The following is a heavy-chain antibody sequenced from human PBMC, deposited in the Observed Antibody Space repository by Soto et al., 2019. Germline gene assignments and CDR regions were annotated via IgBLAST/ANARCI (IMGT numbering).Heavy chain of an antibody. D-gene: IGHD3-3*01. CDR1: GGTFSSYA. J-gene: IGHJ4*02. V-gene: IGHV1-69*13. Sequence: SVKVSCKASGGTFSSYAISWVRQAPGQGLEWMGGIIPIFGTANYAQKFQGRVTITADESTSTAYMELSSLRSEDTAVYYCARSLPYDFWSGSYLVFDYWGQGTPVTVSS. CDR2: IIPIFGTA. CDR3: ARSLPYDFWSGSYLVFDY.